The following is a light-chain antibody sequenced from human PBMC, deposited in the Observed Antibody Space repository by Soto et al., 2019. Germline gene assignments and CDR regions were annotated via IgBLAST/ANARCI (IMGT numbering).Light chain of an antibody. CDR1: QSVSTN. J-gene: IGKJ3*01. CDR2: AAS. V-gene: IGKV3-15*01. Sequence: EIVVTQSPGILSVSPGDRATLSCRASQSVSTNLAWYQQKPGQAPTLLIYAASTRATGIPARFTGSGSGTDITLNISSLQSEDFAVYYCQVYSKWHLFTFGPGTRVDIK. CDR3: QVYSKWHLFT.